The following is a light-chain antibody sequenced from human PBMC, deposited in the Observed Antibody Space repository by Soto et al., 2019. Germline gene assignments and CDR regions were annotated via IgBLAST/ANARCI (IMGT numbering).Light chain of an antibody. CDR1: QSISSW. CDR2: KAS. CDR3: QRYDSYPLS. Sequence: DIQMTQSPSTLSASVGDRVTVTCRASQSISSWLAWYQQKPGKAPKLLIYKASSLESGVPSRFSGSVSGTEFTLTISSLQPDDFATYYCQRYDSYPLSFGGGTKVEIK. V-gene: IGKV1-5*03. J-gene: IGKJ4*01.